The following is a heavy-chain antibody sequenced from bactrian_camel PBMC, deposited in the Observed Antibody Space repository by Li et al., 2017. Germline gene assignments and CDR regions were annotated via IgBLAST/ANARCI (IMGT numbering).Heavy chain of an antibody. Sequence: HVQLVESGGGSVQAGGSLRLSCRAPAYIYSKFCLGWFRQAPGKEREGVAGIDTIGTATYVDSVKGRFTIMKDNEKNTLILQMNDLKSEDTGMYYCAALVPPNRCQTWFPTPIKGRTTTGARGPRSPSP. J-gene: IGHJ4*01. D-gene: IGHD6*01. V-gene: IGHV3S53*01. CDR1: AYIYSKFC. CDR3: AALVPPNRCQTWFPTPIKGRTTT. CDR2: IDTIGTA.